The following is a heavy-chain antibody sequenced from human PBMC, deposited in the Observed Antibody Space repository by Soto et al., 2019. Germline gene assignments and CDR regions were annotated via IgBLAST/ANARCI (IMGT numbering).Heavy chain of an antibody. CDR1: GYSFTSYW. CDR3: ARTLYYYGSGSYAFDY. CDR2: IYPGDSDT. Sequence: PGESLKISCKGSGYSFTSYWIGWVRQMPGKGLEWMGIIYPGDSDTRYSPSFQGQVTISADKSISTAYLQWSSLKASDTAMYYCARTLYYYGSGSYAFDYWGQGTLVTVSS. J-gene: IGHJ4*02. D-gene: IGHD3-10*01. V-gene: IGHV5-51*01.